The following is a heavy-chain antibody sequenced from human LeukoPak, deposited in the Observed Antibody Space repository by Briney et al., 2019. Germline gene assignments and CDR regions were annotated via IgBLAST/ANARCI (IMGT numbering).Heavy chain of an antibody. CDR2: INHNSGGT. V-gene: IGHV1-2*02. D-gene: IGHD5-12*01. CDR3: ASARGLRYIGY. Sequence: GASVKDSCKASGYTLTDYYMHWVRQAPGQGLDWMGWINHNSGGTNYVQKFQGRVTMTRDTSISTAYMELRRLRSDDTAVYYCASARGLRYIGYWGQGTPVTVSS. J-gene: IGHJ4*02. CDR1: GYTLTDYY.